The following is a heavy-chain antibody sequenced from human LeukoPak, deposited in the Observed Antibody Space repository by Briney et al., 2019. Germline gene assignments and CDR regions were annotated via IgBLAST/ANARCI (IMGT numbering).Heavy chain of an antibody. CDR3: VRLGNQFDH. CDR1: GYSFTASY. D-gene: IGHD7-27*01. Sequence: ASVMVSCKASGYSFTASYVHWVRQAPGQGLEWMGWINPKSGGTNYEQKLQGRVTMTSDTSIRTAYMELSGLKYDDTAVYYCVRLGNQFDHWGQGTLVTVSS. V-gene: IGHV1-2*02. CDR2: INPKSGGT. J-gene: IGHJ4*02.